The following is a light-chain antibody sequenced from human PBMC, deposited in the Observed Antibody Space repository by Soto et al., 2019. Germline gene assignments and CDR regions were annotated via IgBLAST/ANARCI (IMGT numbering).Light chain of an antibody. CDR3: QQYAASPRT. Sequence: EIVLTQSPGTLSLSPRERATLSCRASQSVSSNYLAWYQHSPGQAPRLLIYGVSNRAPGIPDRFSGSGSGTHFTLTISRLEPEDFAVYYCQQYAASPRTFGQGTQVEVK. J-gene: IGKJ1*01. CDR2: GVS. CDR1: QSVSSNY. V-gene: IGKV3-20*01.